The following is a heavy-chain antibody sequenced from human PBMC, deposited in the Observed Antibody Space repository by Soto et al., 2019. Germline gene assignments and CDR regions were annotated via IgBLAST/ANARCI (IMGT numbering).Heavy chain of an antibody. Sequence: SETLSLTCTVSGGSISSGGYYWSWIRQHPGKGLEWIGYIYYSGSTYYNPSLKSRVTISVDTTKNQFPLKLSSVTAADSAVYYFGTDRLSSSLQLDPFDIWGQGTTVTLSS. D-gene: IGHD6-13*01. V-gene: IGHV4-31*03. CDR2: IYYSGST. CDR3: GTDRLSSSLQLDPFDI. CDR1: GGSISSGGYY. J-gene: IGHJ3*02.